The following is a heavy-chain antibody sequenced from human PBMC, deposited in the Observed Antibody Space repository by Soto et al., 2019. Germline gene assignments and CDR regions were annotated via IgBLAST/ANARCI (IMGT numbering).Heavy chain of an antibody. Sequence: PGVSLKISCKASGYSFTTYWIAWVRQMPGKGLEWMGIINPGDSDIRYSPSFQGQVTISADNSISTAYLQWSSLKASDTAMYYCARHEQFYYYYYGMDVWGQGTAVTVSS. CDR1: GYSFTTYW. J-gene: IGHJ6*02. D-gene: IGHD4-4*01. CDR3: ARHEQFYYYYYGMDV. CDR2: INPGDSDI. V-gene: IGHV5-51*01.